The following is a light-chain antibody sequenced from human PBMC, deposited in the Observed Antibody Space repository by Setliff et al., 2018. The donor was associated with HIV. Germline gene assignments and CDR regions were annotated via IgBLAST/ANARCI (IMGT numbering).Light chain of an antibody. Sequence: YELTQPPSVSVSPGQTASITCSGDKLGDKYACWYQQKPGQSPVLVIYQDSKRPSGIPERFSGSNSGNTATLTISGTQAMDEADYYCQAWDSSTGGVFGTGTKATVL. V-gene: IGLV3-1*01. CDR3: QAWDSSTGGV. J-gene: IGLJ1*01. CDR2: QDS. CDR1: KLGDKY.